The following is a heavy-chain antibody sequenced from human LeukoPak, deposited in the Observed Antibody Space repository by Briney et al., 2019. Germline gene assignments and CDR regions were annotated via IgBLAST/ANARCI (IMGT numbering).Heavy chain of an antibody. J-gene: IGHJ4*02. CDR3: ARGSRYFDY. V-gene: IGHV4-59*11. CDR2: IYYSGST. Sequence: PSETLSLTCTVSGGSISSHFWSWIRQPPGKGLEWIGYIYYSGSTNYNPSLKSRVTISVDTSKNQFSLKLSSVTAADTAVYYCARGSRYFDYWGQGTLVTVSS. CDR1: GGSISSHF.